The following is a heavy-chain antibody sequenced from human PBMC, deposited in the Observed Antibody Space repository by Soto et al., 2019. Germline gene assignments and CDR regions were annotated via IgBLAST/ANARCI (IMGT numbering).Heavy chain of an antibody. V-gene: IGHV3-30-3*01. J-gene: IGHJ4*02. D-gene: IGHD4-17*01. CDR1: GFTFRNHA. CDR3: AREEYGDLYFDY. CDR2: ISYDGSNK. Sequence: QVQLVESGGGVVQPGRSLRLSCAASGFTFRNHAMHWVRQAPGKGLEWVAVISYDGSNKYYADSVKGRFTISRDNSKNTLYLQMNSLKTEDTAVYYCAREEYGDLYFDYWGQGTLVTVSS.